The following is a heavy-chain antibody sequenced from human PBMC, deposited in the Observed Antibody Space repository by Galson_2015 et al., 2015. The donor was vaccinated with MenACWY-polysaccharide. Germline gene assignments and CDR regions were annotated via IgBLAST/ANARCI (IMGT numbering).Heavy chain of an antibody. D-gene: IGHD2-2*01. J-gene: IGHJ3*02. CDR3: ARPHPYCSSTSCYDAFDI. V-gene: IGHV3-74*01. Sequence: SYADSVKGRFTISRDNAKNTLYLQMNSLRAEDTAVYYCARPHPYCSSTSCYDAFDIWGQGTMVTVSS.